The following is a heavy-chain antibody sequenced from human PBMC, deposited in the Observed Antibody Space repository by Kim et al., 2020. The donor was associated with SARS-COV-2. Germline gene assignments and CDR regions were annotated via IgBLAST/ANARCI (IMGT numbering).Heavy chain of an antibody. Sequence: SETLSLTCAVYGGSFSGYYWSWIRQLPGKGLEWLGEINHSGSTNYNPSLQSRVTISLDTSKNQFSLKLSSVTAADTAVYYCARRSAAAAGTLSDYWGQGT. D-gene: IGHD6-13*01. J-gene: IGHJ4*02. CDR1: GGSFSGYY. V-gene: IGHV4-34*01. CDR2: INHSGST. CDR3: ARRSAAAAGTLSDY.